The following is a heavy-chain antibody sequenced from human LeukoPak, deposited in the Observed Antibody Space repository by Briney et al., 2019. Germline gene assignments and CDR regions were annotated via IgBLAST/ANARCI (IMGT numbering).Heavy chain of an antibody. J-gene: IGHJ4*02. D-gene: IGHD4-23*01. V-gene: IGHV3-23*01. CDR3: ARDSAVGSSPYYFDY. Sequence: GGSLRLSCAASGFTFSSYAMSWARQAPGKGLEWVSAISGSGGSTYYADSVKGRFTISRDNSKNTLYLQMNSLRAEDTAVYYCARDSAVGSSPYYFDYWGQGTLVTVSS. CDR2: ISGSGGST. CDR1: GFTFSSYA.